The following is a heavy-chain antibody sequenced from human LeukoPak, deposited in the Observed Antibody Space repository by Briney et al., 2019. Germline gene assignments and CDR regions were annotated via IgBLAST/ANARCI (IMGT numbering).Heavy chain of an antibody. V-gene: IGHV4-59*01. Sequence: SETLSPTCTVSGGSISSDYWSWIRQPPGKGLEWIGYIYYSGSTNYNPSLKSRVTISVDTSKNQFSLKLSSVTAADTAVYYCARDHPYYGSGYYYGMDVWGQGTTVTVSS. CDR2: IYYSGST. CDR3: ARDHPYYGSGYYYGMDV. CDR1: GGSISSDY. D-gene: IGHD3-10*01. J-gene: IGHJ6*02.